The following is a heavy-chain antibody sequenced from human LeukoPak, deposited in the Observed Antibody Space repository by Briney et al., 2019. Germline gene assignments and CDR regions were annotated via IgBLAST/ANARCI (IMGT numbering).Heavy chain of an antibody. CDR2: ISWNSGSM. CDR3: ARVQSGGGLAEEGLFDY. CDR1: GFIFEDYA. Sequence: GTSLRLSCAASGFIFEDYAVHWVRQAPGKGLEWVSGISWNSGSMEYADSAKGRFTISRDNAKSSLYLQMNSLRVEDTALYYCARVQSGGGLAEEGLFDYGGQGTLAPASS. D-gene: IGHD1-26*01. J-gene: IGHJ4*02. V-gene: IGHV3-9*01.